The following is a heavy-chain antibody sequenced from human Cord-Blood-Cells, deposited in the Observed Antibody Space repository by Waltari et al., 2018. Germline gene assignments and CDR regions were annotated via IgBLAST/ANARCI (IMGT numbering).Heavy chain of an antibody. V-gene: IGHV1-69-2*01. CDR1: GYNFTDYS. D-gene: IGHD5-12*01. CDR3: ATDPHIVATDPFDY. CDR2: VDPEDGET. Sequence: EVQLVQSGAEVQKPGATVKISCTVSGYNFTDYSMPWLQQAPGKGLEWMGLVDPEDGETIYAEKFQGRVTITADTSTDTAYMELSSLRSEDTAVYYCATDPHIVATDPFDYWGQGTLVTVSS. J-gene: IGHJ4*02.